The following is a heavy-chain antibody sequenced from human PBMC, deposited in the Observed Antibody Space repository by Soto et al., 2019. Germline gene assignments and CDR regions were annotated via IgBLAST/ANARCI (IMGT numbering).Heavy chain of an antibody. V-gene: IGHV3-21*01. D-gene: IGHD2-21*02. CDR2: ISSSSSYI. CDR1: GFTFSSYS. Sequence: EVQLVESGGGLVKPGGSLRLSCAASGFTFSSYSTNWVRQAPGKGLEWVSSISSSSSYIYYADSVKGRFTISRDNAKNSLYLQMNSLRAEDTAVYYCARGRTPYCGGDCYSSDYWGQGTLVTVSS. CDR3: ARGRTPYCGGDCYSSDY. J-gene: IGHJ4*02.